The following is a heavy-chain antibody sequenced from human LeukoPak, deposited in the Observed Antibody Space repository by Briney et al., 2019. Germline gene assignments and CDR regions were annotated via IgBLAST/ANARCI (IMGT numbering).Heavy chain of an antibody. D-gene: IGHD5-24*01. Sequence: GGSLRLSCAASGFTFSSYGMHWVRQAPGKGLEWVAVIWYDGSNKYYADSVKGRFTISRDNSKNTLYLQMNSLRAEDTAVYYCAREADGYTSEYWGQGTLVTVSS. V-gene: IGHV3-33*01. J-gene: IGHJ4*02. CDR3: AREADGYTSEY. CDR1: GFTFSSYG. CDR2: IWYDGSNK.